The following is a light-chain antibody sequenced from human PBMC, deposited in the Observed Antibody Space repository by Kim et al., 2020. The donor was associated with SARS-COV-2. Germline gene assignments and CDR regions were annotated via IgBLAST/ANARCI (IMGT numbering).Light chain of an antibody. CDR2: QDS. J-gene: IGLJ2*01. CDR3: QAWDSSTLV. CDR1: KLGDKY. Sequence: SYELTQPPSVSVSPGQTASITCSGDKLGDKYACWYQQKPGQSPVLVIYQDSKRPSGIPERFSGSNSGNTATLTISGTQAKDDADYYCQAWDSSTLV. V-gene: IGLV3-1*01.